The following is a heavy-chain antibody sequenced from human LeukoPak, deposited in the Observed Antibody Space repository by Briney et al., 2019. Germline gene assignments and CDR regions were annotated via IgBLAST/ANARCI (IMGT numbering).Heavy chain of an antibody. V-gene: IGHV3-21*01. CDR2: ISSSSSYI. CDR3: ARDLIEYSSSSGWFDP. D-gene: IGHD6-6*01. Sequence: GGSLRLSCAASGFTFSSYSMNWVRQAPGKGLEWVSSISSSSSYIYYADSVKGRFTISRDNAKNSLYLQMNSLRAEDTAVYYCARDLIEYSSSSGWFDPWGQGTLVTVSS. CDR1: GFTFSSYS. J-gene: IGHJ5*02.